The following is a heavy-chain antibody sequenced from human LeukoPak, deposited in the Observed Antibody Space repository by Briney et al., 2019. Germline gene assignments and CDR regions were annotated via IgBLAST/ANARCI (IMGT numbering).Heavy chain of an antibody. CDR3: ARDGARGAAAGTRGDY. D-gene: IGHD6-13*01. Sequence: GGSLRLSCAASGFTFTTYAMSWVRQAPGRGLEWVSVISNSGDSTYYADSVKGRFTISRDNSKCTLFLQMSSLRAEDTAIYYCARDGARGAAAGTRGDYWGQGALVTVSS. V-gene: IGHV3-23*01. CDR2: ISNSGDST. CDR1: GFTFTTYA. J-gene: IGHJ4*02.